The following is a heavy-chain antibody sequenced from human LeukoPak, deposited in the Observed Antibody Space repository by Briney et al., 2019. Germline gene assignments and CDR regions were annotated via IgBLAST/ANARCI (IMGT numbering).Heavy chain of an antibody. J-gene: IGHJ4*02. CDR3: ARGRMGSGSPRPCFDY. D-gene: IGHD3-10*01. CDR2: INHSGST. V-gene: IGHV4-34*01. CDR1: GGSFSGYY. Sequence: PSETLSLTCTVYGGSFSGYYWSWIRQPPGKGLEWIGEINHSGSTSYNPSLKSRVTISVDTSKNQFSLKLSSVTAADTAVYYCARGRMGSGSPRPCFDYWGQGTLVTVSS.